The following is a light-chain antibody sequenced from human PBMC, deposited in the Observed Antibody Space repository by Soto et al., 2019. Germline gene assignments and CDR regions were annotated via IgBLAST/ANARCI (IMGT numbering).Light chain of an antibody. V-gene: IGLV1-44*01. J-gene: IGLJ3*02. CDR1: SSNIGTYT. CDR3: AVWDDSLNGLL. Sequence: QPVLTQPPSASGTPGQRVTISCSGSSSNIGTYTVNWYQQLPGTAPKLLIYSNNQRPSGVPGRFSGSKSGTSASLAISGLQSEDEADYCCAVWDDSLNGLLFGGGTQLTVL. CDR2: SNN.